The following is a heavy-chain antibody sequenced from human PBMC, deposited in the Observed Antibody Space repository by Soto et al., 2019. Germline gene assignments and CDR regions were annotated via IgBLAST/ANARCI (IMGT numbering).Heavy chain of an antibody. D-gene: IGHD4-17*01. V-gene: IGHV4-59*01. Sequence: SETLSLSCTVSGGSISSYYWSWIRQPPGKGLVWIGYIYYSGSTNYNPSLKSRVTISVDTSKNQFSLKLSSVTAADTAVYYCARDDYGDVLDYWGQGTLVTVSS. J-gene: IGHJ4*02. CDR1: GGSISSYY. CDR2: IYYSGST. CDR3: ARDDYGDVLDY.